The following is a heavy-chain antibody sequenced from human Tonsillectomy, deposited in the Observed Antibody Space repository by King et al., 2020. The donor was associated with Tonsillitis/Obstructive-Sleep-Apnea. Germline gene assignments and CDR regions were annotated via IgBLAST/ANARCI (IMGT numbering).Heavy chain of an antibody. CDR2: INWNSGTT. V-gene: IGHV3-20*04. CDR1: GFTFDDYG. CDR3: ARAQSDSQDYYYYHIDV. J-gene: IGHJ6*03. Sequence: DVQLVESGGGVLRPGGSLRLSCAASGFTFDDYGMSWVRQAPGKGLEWVSGINWNSGTTGYADSVKGRFTISRDNVKKSLYLQMNSLRVEDTALYYCARAQSDSQDYYYYHIDVWGKGTTVTVSS.